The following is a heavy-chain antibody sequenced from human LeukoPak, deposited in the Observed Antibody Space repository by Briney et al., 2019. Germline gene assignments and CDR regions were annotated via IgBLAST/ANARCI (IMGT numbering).Heavy chain of an antibody. CDR2: IYPGDSDT. CDR1: GYSFTSYW. Sequence: GESLKISCKGSGYSFTSYWIGWVRQMPGKGLEWMGVIYPGDSDTRYSPSFQGQVTISADKSISTAYLQWSSLKSSDTAMYYCARHASFFRGVIRGEAFYMDVWGKGTTVTIFS. V-gene: IGHV5-51*01. CDR3: ARHASFFRGVIRGEAFYMDV. J-gene: IGHJ6*03. D-gene: IGHD3-10*01.